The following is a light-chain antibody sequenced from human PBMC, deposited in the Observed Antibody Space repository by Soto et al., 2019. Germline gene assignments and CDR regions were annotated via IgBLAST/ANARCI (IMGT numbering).Light chain of an antibody. J-gene: IGKJ3*01. CDR1: QSVGSY. CDR3: QQRSSWPLFS. CDR2: GAS. Sequence: VLTQSPATLSLSPGERATLSCRASQSVGSYLAWYQQKPGQAPRLLIYGASNRAIDIPARFSGSGSGTDFTRTVSSLEPEDFAVYYCQQRSSWPLFSFGPGTKVDIK. V-gene: IGKV3-11*01.